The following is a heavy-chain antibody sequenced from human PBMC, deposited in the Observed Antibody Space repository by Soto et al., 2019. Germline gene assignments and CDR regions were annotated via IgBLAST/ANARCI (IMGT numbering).Heavy chain of an antibody. CDR3: ARERVAGTPHDAFDI. V-gene: IGHV1-18*01. J-gene: IGHJ3*02. D-gene: IGHD2-15*01. Sequence: ASVKVSCKASGYTFTSYGISWVRQAPGQGLEWMGWISAYNGNTNYAQKLQGRVTMTTEPSTSTAYMELRSVRSDDTGVYYCARERVAGTPHDAFDIWGRGTMVTVSS. CDR2: ISAYNGNT. CDR1: GYTFTSYG.